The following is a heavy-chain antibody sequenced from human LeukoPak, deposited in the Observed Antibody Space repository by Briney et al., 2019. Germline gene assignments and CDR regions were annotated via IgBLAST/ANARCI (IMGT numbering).Heavy chain of an antibody. J-gene: IGHJ4*02. Sequence: PGGSLRLSCAASGFTFSSYSMNWVRQTPGKGLEWVSYISSSSSTIYYADSVKGRFTISRDNAKNSLYLQMNSLRAEDTAVYYCARDLIQLYSSSSRGCCLDYWGQGTLVTVSS. V-gene: IGHV3-48*04. CDR2: ISSSSSTI. CDR1: GFTFSSYS. D-gene: IGHD6-6*01. CDR3: ARDLIQLYSSSSRGCCLDY.